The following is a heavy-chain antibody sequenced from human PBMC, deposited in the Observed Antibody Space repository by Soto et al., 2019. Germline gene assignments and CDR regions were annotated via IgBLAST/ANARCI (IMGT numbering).Heavy chain of an antibody. CDR2: VTHSGSP. Sequence: PSGTPSISCAVHGGSFNGYPWSWTRQPPGRGLDWIGEVTHSGSPNYNPSLKGRVTISVDTSRNQFSLTLSSVTAADTAVYYCARIPVPDHRGPQDDRGQGTLGT. J-gene: IGHJ1*01. V-gene: IGHV4-34*01. D-gene: IGHD1-1*01. CDR1: GGSFNGYP. CDR3: ARIPVPDHRGPQDD.